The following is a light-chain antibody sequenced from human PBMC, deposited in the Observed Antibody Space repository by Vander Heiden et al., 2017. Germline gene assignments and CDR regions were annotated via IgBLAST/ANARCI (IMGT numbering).Light chain of an antibody. Sequence: EIVLAQSPDTLSLSPGERATLSCRASHDVNTWLAWYQQKPGQTPRLLIDAASRRAISIPARFSGSGFGTDFTLTIDSLEPEDFAVYYCRQLSSWPLIFGEGTTVEIK. V-gene: IGKV3-11*01. CDR3: RQLSSWPLI. CDR1: HDVNTW. J-gene: IGKJ4*01. CDR2: AAS.